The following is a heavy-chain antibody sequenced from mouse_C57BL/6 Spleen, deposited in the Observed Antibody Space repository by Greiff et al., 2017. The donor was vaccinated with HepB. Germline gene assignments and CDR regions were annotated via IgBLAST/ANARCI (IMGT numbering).Heavy chain of an antibody. CDR1: GFTFSSYA. J-gene: IGHJ2*01. CDR3: ARDGGSFFDY. CDR2: ISDGGSYT. Sequence: VQLKESGGGLVKPGGSLKLSCAASGFTFSSYAMSWVRQTPEKRLEWVATISDGGSYTYYPDNVKGRFTISRDNAKNNLYLQMSHLKSEDTAMYYCARDGGSFFDYWGQGTTLTVSS. V-gene: IGHV5-4*01.